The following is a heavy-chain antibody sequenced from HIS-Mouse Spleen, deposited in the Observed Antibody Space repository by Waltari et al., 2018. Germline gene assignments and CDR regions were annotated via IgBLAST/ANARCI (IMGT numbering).Heavy chain of an antibody. CDR3: AKGRELLDY. CDR1: GFTFSSYG. V-gene: IGHV3-30*18. Sequence: QVQLVESGGGVVQPGRSLRLSCAASGFTFSSYGMHWVRQAPGKGLEWVAVISYDGSNKYYADSVKGRFTISRDNSKNTLYLQMNSLRAEDTAVYYCAKGRELLDYWGQGTLVTVSS. J-gene: IGHJ4*02. D-gene: IGHD1-26*01. CDR2: ISYDGSNK.